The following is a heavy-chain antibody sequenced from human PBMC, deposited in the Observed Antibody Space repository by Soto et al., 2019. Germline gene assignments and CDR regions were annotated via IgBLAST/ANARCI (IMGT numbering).Heavy chain of an antibody. V-gene: IGHV4-34*01. Sequence: SETLSLTCAVYGGSFRGYYWSWIRQPPGKGLEWIGEINHSGSTNYNPSLKSRVTISVDTSKNQFSLKLSYVTAADTAVYYCARLGYDFWDYYSMDVWGQGTTVT. CDR1: GGSFRGYY. J-gene: IGHJ6*02. D-gene: IGHD3-3*01. CDR2: INHSGST. CDR3: ARLGYDFWDYYSMDV.